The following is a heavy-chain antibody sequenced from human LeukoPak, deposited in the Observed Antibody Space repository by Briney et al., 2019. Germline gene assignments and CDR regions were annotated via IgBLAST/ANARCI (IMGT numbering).Heavy chain of an antibody. D-gene: IGHD2-2*01. CDR3: FAAYCSSGACYDYFDS. J-gene: IGHJ4*02. CDR1: GFTFSSYG. V-gene: IGHV3-30*02. Sequence: PGGSLRLSCAASGFTFSSYGMHWVRQAPGKGLEWVAVIRYDGSNKYYADSVKGRFTISRDNSKNTLYLQMNSLIAEDTALYYCFAAYCSSGACYDYFDSWGQGALVTVSS. CDR2: IRYDGSNK.